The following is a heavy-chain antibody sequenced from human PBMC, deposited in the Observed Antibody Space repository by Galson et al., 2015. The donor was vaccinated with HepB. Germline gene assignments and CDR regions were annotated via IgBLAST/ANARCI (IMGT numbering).Heavy chain of an antibody. CDR1: GFTFSSYA. Sequence: SLRLSCAASGFTFSSYAMSWVRQAPGKGLEWVSAISGSGGSTYYADSVKGRFTISRDNSKNTLYLQMNSLRAEDTAVYYCALWGANTATVDYWGQGTLVTVSS. D-gene: IGHD4-17*01. V-gene: IGHV3-23*01. J-gene: IGHJ4*02. CDR2: ISGSGGST. CDR3: ALWGANTATVDY.